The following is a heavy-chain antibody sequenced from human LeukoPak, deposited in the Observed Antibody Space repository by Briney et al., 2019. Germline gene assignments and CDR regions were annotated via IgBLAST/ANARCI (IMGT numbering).Heavy chain of an antibody. D-gene: IGHD3-10*01. CDR3: AREVTLYGMDV. J-gene: IGHJ6*02. CDR2: IYSGGST. CDR1: GFTVSSNY. V-gene: IGHV3-66*01. Sequence: PGGSLRLSCAASGFTVSSNYMSWVRQAPGKGLERVSVIYSGGSTYYADSVKGRFTISRDNSKNTLYLQMNSLRAEDTAVYYCAREVTLYGMDVWGQGTTVTVSS.